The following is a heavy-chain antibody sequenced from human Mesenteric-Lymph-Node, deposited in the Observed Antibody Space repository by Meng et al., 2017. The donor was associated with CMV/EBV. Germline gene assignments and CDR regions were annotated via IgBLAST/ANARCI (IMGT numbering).Heavy chain of an antibody. J-gene: IGHJ6*02. D-gene: IGHD3-3*01. Sequence: GESLKISCAASGFTCSSYGMHWVRQAPGTGLEWVAVIWYDGSNKYYADSVKGRFTISRDNAKNSLYLQMNSLRAEDTAVYYCARHSETYYDFWSGYYSQYYYYYGMDVWGQGTTVTVSS. CDR3: ARHSETYYDFWSGYYSQYYYYYGMDV. CDR2: IWYDGSNK. CDR1: GFTCSSYG. V-gene: IGHV3-33*01.